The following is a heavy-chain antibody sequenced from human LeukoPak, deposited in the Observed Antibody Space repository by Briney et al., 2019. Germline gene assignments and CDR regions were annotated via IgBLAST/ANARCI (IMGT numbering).Heavy chain of an antibody. CDR1: GFTFSSYA. D-gene: IGHD3-22*01. CDR3: GKKGRRGYDSSGYYEGIDY. CDR2: ISGSGGST. Sequence: GGSLRLSCAASGFTFSSYAMSWVRQAPGKGLEWVSAISGSGGSTYYADSVKGRFTISRDNSKNTLYLQMNSLRAEDTAVYYCGKKGRRGYDSSGYYEGIDYWGQGTLVTVSS. J-gene: IGHJ4*02. V-gene: IGHV3-23*01.